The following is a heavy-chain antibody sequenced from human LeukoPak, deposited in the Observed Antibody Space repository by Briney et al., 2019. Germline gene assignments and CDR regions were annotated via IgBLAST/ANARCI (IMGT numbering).Heavy chain of an antibody. D-gene: IGHD1-7*01. CDR2: IYYSGST. V-gene: IGHV4-59*01. Sequence: SETLSLTCTVSGDSISNYYWSWVRQPPGKGLEWVGYIYYSGSTNYYPSLKSRVTMSIDTSKNTLYLKLSSLSAADTAVYYCAKELRVGNTGYYFDYWGQGTLVTVSS. CDR3: AKELRVGNTGYYFDY. J-gene: IGHJ4*02. CDR1: GDSISNYY.